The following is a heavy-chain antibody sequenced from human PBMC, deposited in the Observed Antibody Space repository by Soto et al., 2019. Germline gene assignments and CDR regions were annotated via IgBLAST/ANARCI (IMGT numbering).Heavy chain of an antibody. CDR1: FTFSMYS. CDR2: ISSGGSYI. V-gene: IGHV3-21*01. CDR3: TRDQGGSYDSWFDP. Sequence: EVQVVESGGGLVQPGGSLRLSCSFTFSMYSMSWVRQAPGKGLEWVASISSGGSYIKYADSVKGRFTISRDNANNSVSLQMNSLRVDDTAVYFCTRDQGGSYDSWFDPWGQGTLVTVSS. J-gene: IGHJ5*02. D-gene: IGHD1-26*01.